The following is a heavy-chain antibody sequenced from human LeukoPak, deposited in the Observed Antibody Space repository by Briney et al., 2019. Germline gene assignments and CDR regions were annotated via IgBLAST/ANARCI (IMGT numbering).Heavy chain of an antibody. J-gene: IGHJ4*02. Sequence: TASETLSLTCTVSGYSISSGYYWGWIRQPPGKGLEWIGSIYHTGSTYRNASLESRVSISVGTSKNQFSLKLSSVTAADTALYYCATYDNTGYYFAYWGQGSLVTVSS. CDR3: ATYDNTGYYFAY. V-gene: IGHV4-38-2*02. CDR1: GYSISSGYY. D-gene: IGHD3-22*01. CDR2: IYHTGST.